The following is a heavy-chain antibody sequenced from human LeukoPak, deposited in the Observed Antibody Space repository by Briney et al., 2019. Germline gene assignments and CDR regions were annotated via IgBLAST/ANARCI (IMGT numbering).Heavy chain of an antibody. CDR1: GFTFSSYD. CDR3: ARGGSYLSAFDI. CDR2: MQYDGSIK. V-gene: IGHV3-30*02. J-gene: IGHJ3*02. Sequence: PGGSLRLSCAASGFTFSSYDMHWVRQAPGKGLEWVAFMQYDGSIKYYADSVKGRFTISRDNSKNTLYLQMNSLRAEDTAVYYCARGGSYLSAFDIWGQGTMVTVSS. D-gene: IGHD1-26*01.